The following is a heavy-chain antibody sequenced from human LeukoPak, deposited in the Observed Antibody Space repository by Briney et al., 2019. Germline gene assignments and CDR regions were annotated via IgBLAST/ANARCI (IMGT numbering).Heavy chain of an antibody. CDR3: ARWTYYDSSGSEFDP. D-gene: IGHD3-22*01. Sequence: SETLSLTCTVSGGSISSYYWSWIRQPPGKGLEWIGYIYASGSTNYNPSLKSRVTISVDTSKNQFSLKLSSVTAADTAVYYCARWTYYDSSGSEFDPWGQGTLVTVSS. CDR2: IYASGST. V-gene: IGHV4-4*09. J-gene: IGHJ5*02. CDR1: GGSISSYY.